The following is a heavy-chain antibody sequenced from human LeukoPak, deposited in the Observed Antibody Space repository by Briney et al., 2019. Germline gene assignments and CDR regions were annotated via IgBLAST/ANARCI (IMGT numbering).Heavy chain of an antibody. CDR2: FYYSGST. D-gene: IGHD7-27*01. V-gene: IGHV4-39*07. CDR1: GGSISSSSYY. CDR3: ASRKLGNDY. J-gene: IGHJ4*02. Sequence: SETLSLTCTVSGGSISSSSYYWGWIRQPPGKGLEWIGSFYYSGSTYYNPSLKSRVTISVDTSKNQFSLKLSSVTAADTAVYYCASRKLGNDYWGQGTLVTVSS.